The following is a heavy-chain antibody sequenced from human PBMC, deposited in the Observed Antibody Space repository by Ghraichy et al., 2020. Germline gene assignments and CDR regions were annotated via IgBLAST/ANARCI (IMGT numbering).Heavy chain of an antibody. CDR2: ISSSSYI. J-gene: IGHJ6*02. D-gene: IGHD2-15*01. V-gene: IGHV3-21*01. Sequence: GESLNISCAASGFTFSSYSMNWVRQAPGKGLEWVSSISSSSYIYYADSVKGRFTISRDNAKNSLYLQMNSLRAEDTAVYYCARIQRCSGGSCYGKIYYGMDVWGQGTTVTVSS. CDR1: GFTFSSYS. CDR3: ARIQRCSGGSCYGKIYYGMDV.